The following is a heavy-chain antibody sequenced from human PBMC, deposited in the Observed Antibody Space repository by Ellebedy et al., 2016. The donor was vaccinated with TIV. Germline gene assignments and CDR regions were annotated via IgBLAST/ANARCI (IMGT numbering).Heavy chain of an antibody. Sequence: GESLKISCTASGFTFSGYWIHWVRQAPGKGLEWVSRITDDGSRTAYADSVKGRFTLSRDNAKNTVCLQMSSLRVEDTAIYYCARDGGLGTPFDYWGQGVLVTVSS. J-gene: IGHJ4*02. D-gene: IGHD7-27*01. CDR1: GFTFSGYW. CDR2: ITDDGSRT. V-gene: IGHV3-74*01. CDR3: ARDGGLGTPFDY.